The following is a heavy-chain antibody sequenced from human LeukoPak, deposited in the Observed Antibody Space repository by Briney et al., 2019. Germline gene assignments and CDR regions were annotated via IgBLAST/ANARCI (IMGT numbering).Heavy chain of an antibody. CDR2: IPYDGNNK. V-gene: IGHV3-30*02. CDR3: VKDGDDSWRYLVY. J-gene: IGHJ4*02. D-gene: IGHD3-3*01. Sequence: GGSLRLSCAASRFTFSSYGMHWVRQAPGKGLEWVAFIPYDGNNKYYADSVKGRFTISRDNSKNTLYLQMNSLRAEDTAVYYCVKDGDDSWRYLVYWGRGTLVTVSS. CDR1: RFTFSSYG.